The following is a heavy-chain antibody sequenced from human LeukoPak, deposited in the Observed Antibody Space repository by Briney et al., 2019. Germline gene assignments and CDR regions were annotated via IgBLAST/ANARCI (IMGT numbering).Heavy chain of an antibody. CDR1: GGSISSYY. CDR3: AREGHYYDSSGYYGQYFQH. V-gene: IGHV4-59*01. J-gene: IGHJ1*01. CDR2: IYYSGST. D-gene: IGHD3-22*01. Sequence: SETLSLTCTVSGGSISSYYWSWIRQPPGKGLEWIGYIYYSGSTNYNPSLKSRVTISVDTSKNQFSLKLSSVTAADTAVYYCAREGHYYDSSGYYGQYFQHWGQGTLVTVSS.